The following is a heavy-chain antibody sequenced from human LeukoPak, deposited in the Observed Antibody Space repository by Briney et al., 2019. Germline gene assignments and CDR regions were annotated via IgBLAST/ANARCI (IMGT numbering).Heavy chain of an antibody. CDR1: GLTFSSYG. J-gene: IGHJ6*02. CDR2: IWYDGSNK. V-gene: IGHV3-30*02. Sequence: GGSPRLSCAASGLTFSSYGMHWVRQAPGKGLEWVAVIWYDGSNKYYADSVKGRFTISRDNSKNTLYLQMNSLRAEDTAVYYCAKDLGYCSSTSCANYYYGMDVWGQGTTVTVSS. D-gene: IGHD2-2*01. CDR3: AKDLGYCSSTSCANYYYGMDV.